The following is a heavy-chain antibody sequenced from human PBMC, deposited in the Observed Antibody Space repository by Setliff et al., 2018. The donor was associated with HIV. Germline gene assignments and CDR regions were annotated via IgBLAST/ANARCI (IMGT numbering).Heavy chain of an antibody. D-gene: IGHD2-8*01. CDR3: ARGREQQMVRRGEFYFDS. V-gene: IGHV4-61*02. Sequence: PSETLSLTCTVSDYSISSGIYYGSWIRQSAGKRLEWIGRIYSTGSTNYNPSLSNRVTLSADTSRNQFSLNLSSMTAADTAVYYCARGREQQMVRRGEFYFDSWGQGTLVTVSS. CDR1: DYSISSGIYY. J-gene: IGHJ4*02. CDR2: IYSTGST.